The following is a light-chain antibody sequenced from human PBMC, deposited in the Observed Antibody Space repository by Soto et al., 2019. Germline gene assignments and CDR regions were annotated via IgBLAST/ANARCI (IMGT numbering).Light chain of an antibody. CDR2: KAS. CDR1: QSISTW. Sequence: DIPMTESVAALSATIGDRVTITFRASQSISTWLAWYQQKPGKAPKLLIYKASSLESEVPSRFSGTGSETEFTITISILQPDGFASYYCQQYNAYYSFGDGTKVDIK. CDR3: QQYNAYYS. V-gene: IGKV1-5*03. J-gene: IGKJ2*03.